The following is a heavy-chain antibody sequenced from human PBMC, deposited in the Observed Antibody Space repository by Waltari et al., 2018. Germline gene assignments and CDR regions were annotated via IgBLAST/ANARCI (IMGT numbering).Heavy chain of an antibody. D-gene: IGHD6-19*01. CDR1: GYSFTSYW. CDR3: ARHIGDSSGWYDFDY. J-gene: IGHJ4*02. CDR2: IYPGDSDT. V-gene: IGHV5-51*01. Sequence: EVQLVQSGAEVKKPGESLKISCKGSGYSFTSYWIGWVRQMPGKGLEWMVIIYPGDSDTRYSPSCQGQVTISADKSISTAYLQWSSLKASDTAMYYCARHIGDSSGWYDFDYWGQGTLVTVSS.